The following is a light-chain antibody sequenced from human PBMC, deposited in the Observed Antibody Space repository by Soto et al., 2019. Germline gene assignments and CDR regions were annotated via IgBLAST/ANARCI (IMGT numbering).Light chain of an antibody. CDR2: SNN. CDR3: EAWDDSLNGVV. V-gene: IGLV1-44*01. Sequence: QSVLTQTPSASGTPGQRVNISCSVSSSNIGSNNVNWYQQLPGTAPKLLIYSNNQRPSGVPDRFSGSKSGTSASLAISGLQSEDEADYYCEAWDDSLNGVVFGGGTKLTVL. CDR1: SSNIGSNN. J-gene: IGLJ2*01.